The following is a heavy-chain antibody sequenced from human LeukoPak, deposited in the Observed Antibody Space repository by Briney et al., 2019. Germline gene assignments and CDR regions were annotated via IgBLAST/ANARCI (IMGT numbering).Heavy chain of an antibody. CDR1: GYTFTSYA. CDR3: ARAKIAVAGSVRVDDWFDP. J-gene: IGHJ5*02. CDR2: INTNTGNP. D-gene: IGHD6-19*01. V-gene: IGHV7-4-1*02. Sequence: GASVKVSCKASGYTFTSYAMNWVRQAPGQGLEWMGWINTNTGNPTYAQGFTGRFVFSLDTSVSTAYLQISSLKAEDTAVYYCARAKIAVAGSVRVDDWFDPWGQGTLVTVSS.